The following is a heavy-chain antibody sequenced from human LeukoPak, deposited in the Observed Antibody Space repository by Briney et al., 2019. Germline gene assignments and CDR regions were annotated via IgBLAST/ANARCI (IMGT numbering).Heavy chain of an antibody. Sequence: PGGSLRLSCAASGFTFSSYGMSWVRQAPGKGLEWVSVIYSGGGTYYADSLKGRFTISRDNSKNTLYLQMNSLRAEDTAVYYCARVQTITMVRGLISSYYMDVWGKGATVTISS. D-gene: IGHD3-10*01. CDR2: IYSGGGT. V-gene: IGHV3-66*01. CDR1: GFTFSSYG. J-gene: IGHJ6*03. CDR3: ARVQTITMVRGLISSYYMDV.